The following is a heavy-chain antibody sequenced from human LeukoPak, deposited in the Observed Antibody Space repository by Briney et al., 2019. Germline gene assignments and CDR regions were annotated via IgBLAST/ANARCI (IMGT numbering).Heavy chain of an antibody. CDR3: ARGYSSSSYYFDH. Sequence: SETLSLNCTVSGDSISSYYWSWIRQPPGKEPDWIGYIYYSGSTNYNPSLKSRVTMSVDTSKNQFSLKLTSVTAADTALYYCARGYSSSSYYFDHWGPGILVTVSS. CDR2: IYYSGST. D-gene: IGHD6-6*01. CDR1: GDSISSYY. J-gene: IGHJ4*02. V-gene: IGHV4-59*01.